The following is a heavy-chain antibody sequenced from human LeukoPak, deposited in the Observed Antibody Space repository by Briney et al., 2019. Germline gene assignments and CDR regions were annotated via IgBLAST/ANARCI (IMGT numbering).Heavy chain of an antibody. V-gene: IGHV3-23*01. Sequence: GRSLRLSCAASGFTFDDYAMHWVRQAPGKGLEWVSGISGSGGSTYYADSVKGRFTISRDNSKNTLYLQMNSLRAEDTAVYYCAKEGYYDSSGYYYGSSFDYWGQGTLVTVSS. J-gene: IGHJ4*02. CDR2: ISGSGGST. CDR1: GFTFDDYA. D-gene: IGHD3-22*01. CDR3: AKEGYYDSSGYYYGSSFDY.